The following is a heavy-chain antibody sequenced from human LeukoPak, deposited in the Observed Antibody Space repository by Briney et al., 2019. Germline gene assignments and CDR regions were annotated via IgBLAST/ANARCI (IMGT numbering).Heavy chain of an antibody. Sequence: GGSLRLSCAASGFTFSSYSMNWVRQAPGKGLEWVSSISSSSSYIYYADSVKGRFTISRDNAKNSLYLQMNSLRAEDTAVYYCAREGYYYDSSGYSLDYWGQGTLVTVSS. V-gene: IGHV3-21*01. D-gene: IGHD3-22*01. J-gene: IGHJ4*02. CDR1: GFTFSSYS. CDR2: ISSSSSYI. CDR3: AREGYYYDSSGYSLDY.